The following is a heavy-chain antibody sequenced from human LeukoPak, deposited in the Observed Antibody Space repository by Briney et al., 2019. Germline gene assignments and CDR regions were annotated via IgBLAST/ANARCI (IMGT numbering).Heavy chain of an antibody. D-gene: IGHD3-10*01. CDR2: ISYDGSNK. Sequence: PGRSLRLSCAASGFTFSSYAMHWVRQAPGKGLEWVAVISYDGSNKYYADSVKGRFTISRDNSKNTLYLQMNSLRAEDTAVYYCARDLEGYHYGSGNYPQWGQGTLVTVSS. CDR1: GFTFSSYA. CDR3: ARDLEGYHYGSGNYPQ. V-gene: IGHV3-30-3*01. J-gene: IGHJ4*02.